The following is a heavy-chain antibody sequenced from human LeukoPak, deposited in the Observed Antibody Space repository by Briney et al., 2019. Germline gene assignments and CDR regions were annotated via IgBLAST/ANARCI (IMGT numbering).Heavy chain of an antibody. J-gene: IGHJ4*02. D-gene: IGHD6-6*01. CDR1: GGSLSGYY. CDR3: ARVYSSGPTVGFDY. V-gene: IGHV4-34*01. Sequence: SETLSLTCAVYGGSLSGYYWSWIRQPPGKGLEWIGEINHSGSTNYNPSLKSRVTISVDTSKNQFSLKLSSVTAADTAVYYCARVYSSGPTVGFDYWGQGTLVTVSS. CDR2: INHSGST.